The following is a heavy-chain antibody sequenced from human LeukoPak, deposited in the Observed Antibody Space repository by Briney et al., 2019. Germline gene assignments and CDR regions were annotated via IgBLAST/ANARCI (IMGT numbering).Heavy chain of an antibody. J-gene: IGHJ5*02. Sequence: SETLSLTCAVYGGSFSGYYWSWIRQPPGKGLEWIGYIYYSGRTYYNPSLKSRVTISVDTSKNQFSLKLSSVTAADTAVYHCARVRDGDYGYIGFDPWGQGTLVTVSS. V-gene: IGHV4-34*09. CDR1: GGSFSGYY. CDR3: ARVRDGDYGYIGFDP. CDR2: IYYSGRT. D-gene: IGHD4-17*01.